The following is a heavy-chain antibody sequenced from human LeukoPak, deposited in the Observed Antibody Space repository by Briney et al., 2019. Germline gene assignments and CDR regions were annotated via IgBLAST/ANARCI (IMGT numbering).Heavy chain of an antibody. D-gene: IGHD1-26*01. CDR3: ARDSGSPPGAFDI. Sequence: GGSLRLSCAASGFTFSTYGMNWVRQAPGKGLEWVSSISSSGTYIYYADSVKGRFTISRDNAKNSLYLQMNSLRAEDTAVYYCARDSGSPPGAFDIWGQGTMVTVSS. CDR2: ISSSGTYI. CDR1: GFTFSTYG. V-gene: IGHV3-21*01. J-gene: IGHJ3*02.